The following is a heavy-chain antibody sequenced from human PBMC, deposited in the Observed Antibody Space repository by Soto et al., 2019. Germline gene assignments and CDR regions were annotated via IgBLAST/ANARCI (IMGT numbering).Heavy chain of an antibody. CDR3: ARDGLAGDYERYYYYGMDV. CDR1: GYTFTSYG. CDR2: ISAYNGNT. J-gene: IGHJ6*02. V-gene: IGHV1-18*01. Sequence: ASVTGSCKASGYTFTSYGIIWVRQAPGQGLEWMGWISAYNGNTNYAQKLQGRVTMTTDTSTSTAYMELRSLRSDDTAVYYCARDGLAGDYERYYYYGMDVWGQGTTVTVSS. D-gene: IGHD4-17*01.